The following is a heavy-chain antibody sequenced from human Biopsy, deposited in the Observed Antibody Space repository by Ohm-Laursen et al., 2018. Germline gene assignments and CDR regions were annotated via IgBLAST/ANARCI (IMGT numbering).Heavy chain of an antibody. V-gene: IGHV4-34*01. J-gene: IGHJ6*02. CDR2: INHSGRT. CDR3: VRGVDYYDPYHYYALDV. D-gene: IGHD3-22*01. Sequence: GTLSLTCAVYGESFNGYYWSWIRQTPGKGLEWIGEINHSGRTNYNPSLKSRVTISVDTSKNQFSLKVGSVTAADTAVYYCVRGVDYYDPYHYYALDVWGQGMTVTVSS. CDR1: GESFNGYY.